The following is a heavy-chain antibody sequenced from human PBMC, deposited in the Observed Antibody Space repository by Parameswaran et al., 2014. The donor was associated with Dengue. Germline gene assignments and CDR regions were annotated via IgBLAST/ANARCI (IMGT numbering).Heavy chain of an antibody. J-gene: IGHJ4*02. CDR3: ARDRFESAGYYTFDY. Sequence: WIRQSPSRGLEWLGRTYYRSKWYNDYAVSVKSRITINPDTSKNQFSLQLNSVTPEDTAVYYCARDRFESAGYYTFDYWGQGTLVTVSS. D-gene: IGHD3-22*01. V-gene: IGHV6-1*01. CDR2: TYYRSKWYN.